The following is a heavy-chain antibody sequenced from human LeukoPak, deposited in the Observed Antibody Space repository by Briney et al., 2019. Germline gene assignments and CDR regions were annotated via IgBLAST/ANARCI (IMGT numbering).Heavy chain of an antibody. D-gene: IGHD6-13*01. CDR2: IYYSGST. Sequence: SETLSLTCTVSGGSISSSSYYWGWIRQPPGKGLEWIGSIYYSGSTYYNPSLKSRVTISVDTSKNQFSLKLSPVTAADTAVYYCARGRYSSSWYAYWGQGTLVTVSS. CDR3: ARGRYSSSWYAY. J-gene: IGHJ4*02. V-gene: IGHV4-39*01. CDR1: GGSISSSSYY.